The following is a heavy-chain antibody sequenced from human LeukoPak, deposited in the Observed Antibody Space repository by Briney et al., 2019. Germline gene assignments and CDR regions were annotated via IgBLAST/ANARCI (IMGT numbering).Heavy chain of an antibody. CDR3: AKDPAYSSSWYDY. Sequence: GGSLRLSCAASGFTFSSYAMSWVRQAPGKGLEWASAISGSGGSTYYADSVKGRFTISRDNSKNTLYLQMNSLRAEDTAVYYCAKDPAYSSSWYDYWGQGTLVTVSS. J-gene: IGHJ4*02. V-gene: IGHV3-23*01. CDR1: GFTFSSYA. D-gene: IGHD6-13*01. CDR2: ISGSGGST.